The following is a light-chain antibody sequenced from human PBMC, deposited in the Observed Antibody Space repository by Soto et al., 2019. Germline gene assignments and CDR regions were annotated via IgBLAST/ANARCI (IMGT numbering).Light chain of an antibody. J-gene: IGLJ2*01. CDR3: SSYTSSNTLI. CDR2: DVR. V-gene: IGLV2-14*01. Sequence: QSALTQPASVSGSPGQSITISCTGTSSDVGGYNYVSWYQQHPGKAPKLMIYDVRNRPSGVSNRFSGSKSGNTASLTISGLQAEDEADYYCSSYTSSNTLIFGGGTKVTVL. CDR1: SSDVGGYNY.